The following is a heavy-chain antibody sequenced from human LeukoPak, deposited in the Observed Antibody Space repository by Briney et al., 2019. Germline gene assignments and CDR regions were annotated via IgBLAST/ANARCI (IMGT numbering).Heavy chain of an antibody. V-gene: IGHV3-23*01. CDR3: AKDPSEPYYDSSGYHPT. D-gene: IGHD3-22*01. Sequence: GGSLRLSCAASGFTFSSYAMSWVRQAPGKGLEWVSAISGSGGSTYYADSVKGRFTISRDNSKNTLYLQMNSLRAEDTAVYYCAKDPSEPYYDSSGYHPTWGQGTLVTVSS. J-gene: IGHJ5*02. CDR1: GFTFSSYA. CDR2: ISGSGGST.